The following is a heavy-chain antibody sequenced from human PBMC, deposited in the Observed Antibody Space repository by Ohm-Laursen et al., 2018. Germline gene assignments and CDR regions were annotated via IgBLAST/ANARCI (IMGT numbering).Heavy chain of an antibody. V-gene: IGHV1-69*04. CDR2: IIPILGIA. CDR1: GGTFSSYA. Sequence: SVKVSCKASGGTFSSYAISWVRQAPGQGLEWMGRIIPILGIANYAQKFQGRVTITADKSTSTAYMELSSLRSEDTAVYYCARPRGSSGAFDIWGQGTMVAVSS. D-gene: IGHD1-26*01. J-gene: IGHJ3*02. CDR3: ARPRGSSGAFDI.